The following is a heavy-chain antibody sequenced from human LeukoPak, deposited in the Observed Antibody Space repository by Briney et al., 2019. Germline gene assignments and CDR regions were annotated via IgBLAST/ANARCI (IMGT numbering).Heavy chain of an antibody. CDR3: VPANWFDP. CDR2: IRNDGSNK. V-gene: IGHV3-30*02. J-gene: IGHJ5*02. D-gene: IGHD2-2*01. Sequence: GGSLRLSCAASGFTVSSYGMQSVRQAPGKGLEWVAYIRNDGSNKYYADSVKGRFTISRNNSKNTLYLQMTSVRAEDTAVYYGVPANWFDPWGQGTLVTVSS. CDR1: GFTVSSYG.